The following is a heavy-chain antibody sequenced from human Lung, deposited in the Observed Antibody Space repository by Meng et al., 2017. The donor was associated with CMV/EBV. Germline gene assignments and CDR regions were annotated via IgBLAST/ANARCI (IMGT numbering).Heavy chain of an antibody. V-gene: IGHV4-39*01. CDR1: SVSNSNYY. J-gene: IGHJ4*02. Sequence: SVSNSNYYWCWIRQPPGKGLEWIGSFSYSGSTYYNPSLNSRVTISADTSKNQFSLNLRSVTATDTALYYCARGRILTGYYRTAEFDHWGQGILVTVSS. CDR3: ARGRILTGYYRTAEFDH. CDR2: FSYSGST. D-gene: IGHD3-9*01.